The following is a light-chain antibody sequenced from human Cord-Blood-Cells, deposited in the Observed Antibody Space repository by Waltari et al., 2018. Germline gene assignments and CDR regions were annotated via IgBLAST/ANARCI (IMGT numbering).Light chain of an antibody. CDR2: AAS. Sequence: AIRITQSPSSLSASTGDRVTITCRASKVISSYLAWYQQKPGKAPKLLIYAASTLQSGVPSRFSGSGSGTDFTLTISCLQSEDFATYYCQQYYSYPPSFGQGTKLEIK. CDR1: KVISSY. V-gene: IGKV1-8*01. J-gene: IGKJ2*01. CDR3: QQYYSYPPS.